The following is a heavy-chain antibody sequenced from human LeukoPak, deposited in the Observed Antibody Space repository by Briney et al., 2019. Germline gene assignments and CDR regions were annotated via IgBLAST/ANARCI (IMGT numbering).Heavy chain of an antibody. CDR2: IIPIFGTA. Sequence: SVKVSCKASGGTFSSYAISWVRQAPGQGLEWMGGIIPIFGTANYAQKFQGRVTITADKSTSTAYMELSSLRSEDTAVYYCARASMVRGLIIPGGYYYYYMDVWGKGTTVTVSS. CDR1: GGTFSSYA. J-gene: IGHJ6*03. CDR3: ARASMVRGLIIPGGYYYYYMDV. D-gene: IGHD3-10*01. V-gene: IGHV1-69*06.